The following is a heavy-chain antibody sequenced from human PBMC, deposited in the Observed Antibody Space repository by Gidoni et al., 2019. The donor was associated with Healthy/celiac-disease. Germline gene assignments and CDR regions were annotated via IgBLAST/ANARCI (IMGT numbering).Heavy chain of an antibody. CDR1: GFTFSSYA. D-gene: IGHD6-13*01. CDR2: ISGSGGST. CDR3: AKPITRLYSSSGAGYFQH. V-gene: IGHV3-23*01. J-gene: IGHJ1*01. Sequence: EVQLLESGGGLVQPGGSLRLSCAASGFTFSSYAMSWVRQAPGKGLEWVSAISGSGGSTYYADSVKGRFTISKDNSKNTLYLQMNSLRAEDTAVYYCAKPITRLYSSSGAGYFQHWGQGTLVTVSS.